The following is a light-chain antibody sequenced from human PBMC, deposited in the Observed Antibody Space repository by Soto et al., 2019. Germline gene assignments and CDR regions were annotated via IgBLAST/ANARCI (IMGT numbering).Light chain of an antibody. CDR2: DAS. CDR1: QSISSW. CDR3: QQYTSHPWT. Sequence: IQMTESPGTMSASVGDRVTITCRASQSISSWLAWYQQKPGKAPKLLIYDASSLESGVPSRFSGSGSGTEFTLTISSLQPGDFATYYCQQYTSHPWTFGQGTKVDIK. J-gene: IGKJ1*01. V-gene: IGKV1-5*01.